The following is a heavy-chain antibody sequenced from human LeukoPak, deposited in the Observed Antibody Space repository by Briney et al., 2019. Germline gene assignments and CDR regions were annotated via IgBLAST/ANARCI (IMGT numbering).Heavy chain of an antibody. Sequence: SETLSLTCTVSGASISGYHWSWIRQPPGKGLEWIGYIYYSGSTSYNPSLKSRVTISLDTSKNQFSLRLSSVTAADTAVYYCARLQMDTAMVRFDYWGQGTVVTVSS. CDR3: ARLQMDTAMVRFDY. J-gene: IGHJ4*02. CDR1: GASISGYH. V-gene: IGHV4-59*08. CDR2: IYYSGST. D-gene: IGHD5-18*01.